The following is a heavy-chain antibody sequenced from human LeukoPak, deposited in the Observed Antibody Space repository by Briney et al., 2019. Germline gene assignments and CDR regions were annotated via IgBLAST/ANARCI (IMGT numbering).Heavy chain of an antibody. V-gene: IGHV3-23*01. CDR1: VFPFSSYA. D-gene: IGHD6-13*01. CDR3: AKVSAAGFDY. CDR2: ISGSGGST. Sequence: GGSLRLFCAASVFPFSSYAMSWVRQAPGKGLEWVSAISGSGGSTYYADSVKGRFTISRDNSKNTLYLQMNSLRAEDTAVYYCAKVSAAGFDYWGQGTLVTVSS. J-gene: IGHJ4*02.